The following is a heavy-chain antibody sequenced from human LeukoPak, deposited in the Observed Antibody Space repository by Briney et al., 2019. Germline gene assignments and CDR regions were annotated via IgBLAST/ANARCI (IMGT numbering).Heavy chain of an antibody. Sequence: PSGTLSLTCTVSGGSISSYYWSWIRQPAGKGLEWIGRIYTSGSTNYNPSLKSRVTMSVDTSKDQFSLKLNSVTAADTAVYYCARVEALTYFDYWGQGTLVTVSS. J-gene: IGHJ4*02. D-gene: IGHD1-1*01. CDR1: GGSISSYY. V-gene: IGHV4-4*07. CDR3: ARVEALTYFDY. CDR2: IYTSGST.